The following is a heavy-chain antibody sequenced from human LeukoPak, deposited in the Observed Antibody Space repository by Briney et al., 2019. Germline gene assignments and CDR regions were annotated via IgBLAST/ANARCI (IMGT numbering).Heavy chain of an antibody. V-gene: IGHV3-21*01. CDR2: ISSSSSYI. CDR1: GFTFSSYS. D-gene: IGHD5-18*01. CDR3: ARESGYSYDQAFDY. J-gene: IGHJ4*02. Sequence: PGGSLRLSCAASGFTFSSYSMNWVRQAPGKGLEWVSSISSSSSYIYYADSVKGRFTISRDNAKNPLYLQMNSLRAEDTAVYYCARESGYSYDQAFDYWGQGTLVTVSS.